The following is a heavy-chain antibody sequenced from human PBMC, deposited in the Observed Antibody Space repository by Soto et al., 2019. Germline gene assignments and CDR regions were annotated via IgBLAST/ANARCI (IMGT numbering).Heavy chain of an antibody. D-gene: IGHD3-10*01. CDR1: GGPVSHGDYY. Sequence: PSETLSLTCTVSGGPVSHGDYYWTWIRQHPGKGLEWIGYIYYSGGTYYNPSLESRLSMSVDTSKNQFSLNLRSVTAADTAVYYCARDMDRGVVDSCGQGTMVTVSS. J-gene: IGHJ5*01. CDR2: IYYSGGT. V-gene: IGHV4-31*03. CDR3: ARDMDRGVVDS.